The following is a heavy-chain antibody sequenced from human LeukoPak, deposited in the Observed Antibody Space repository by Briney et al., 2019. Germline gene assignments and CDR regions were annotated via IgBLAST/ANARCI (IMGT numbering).Heavy chain of an antibody. Sequence: PGRSLRLSCVASGFTFSTYGMHWVRQAPGKGLEWVAVIWYDGSNKSYGDSVKGRFTISRDNSKNTVYLQVNSLRAEDTAVYYCAKDRRRSGGDYYYYYMDVWGKGTTVTVSS. CDR3: AKDRRRSGGDYYYYYMDV. D-gene: IGHD2-21*01. V-gene: IGHV3-33*06. CDR1: GFTFSTYG. CDR2: IWYDGSNK. J-gene: IGHJ6*03.